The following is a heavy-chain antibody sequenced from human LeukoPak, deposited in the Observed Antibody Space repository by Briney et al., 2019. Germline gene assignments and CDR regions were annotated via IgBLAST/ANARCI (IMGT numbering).Heavy chain of an antibody. Sequence: SETLSLTCAVSGGSISSSNWWSWVRQPPGKGLEWIGEIYHSGSTNYNPSLKSRVTISVDKSKNQFSLKLSSVTAADTAVYYCARIGGGIAAAGTGYFDLWGRGTLVTVSP. J-gene: IGHJ2*01. CDR3: ARIGGGIAAAGTGYFDL. V-gene: IGHV4-4*02. CDR1: GGSISSSNW. D-gene: IGHD6-13*01. CDR2: IYHSGST.